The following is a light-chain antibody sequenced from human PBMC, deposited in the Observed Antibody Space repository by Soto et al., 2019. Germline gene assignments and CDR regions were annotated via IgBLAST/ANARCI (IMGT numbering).Light chain of an antibody. V-gene: IGKV3-20*01. CDR2: GAS. J-gene: IGKJ3*01. CDR3: QQYGSSFT. Sequence: ETVLTQSPGTLSLSPGERATLFCWASQSVTSNYLAWYQQKPGQAPRLLIYGASTRATGIPDRFGGSGSWTDFTLAISRLEPEDFAVYYCQQYGSSFTFGPGTKVDIK. CDR1: QSVTSNY.